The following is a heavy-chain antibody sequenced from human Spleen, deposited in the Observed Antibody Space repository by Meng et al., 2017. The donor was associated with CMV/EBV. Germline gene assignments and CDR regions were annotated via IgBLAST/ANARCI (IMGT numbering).Heavy chain of an antibody. Sequence: GESLKISCAASGFTFSNYWMSWVRQAPGKGLEWVAVISYDGSNKYYADSVKGRFTISRDNSKNTLYLQMNSLAAEDTAVYYCAKGGFHPFDAFDVWGQGTVVTVSS. J-gene: IGHJ3*01. V-gene: IGHV3-30*18. D-gene: IGHD3-10*01. CDR3: AKGGFHPFDAFDV. CDR1: GFTFSNYW. CDR2: ISYDGSNK.